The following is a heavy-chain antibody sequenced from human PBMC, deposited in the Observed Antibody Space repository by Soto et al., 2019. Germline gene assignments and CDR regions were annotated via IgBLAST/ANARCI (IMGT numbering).Heavy chain of an antibody. V-gene: IGHV6-1*01. J-gene: IGHJ6*02. CDR2: TYYRSKWYN. CDR1: GDSVSSNSAA. CDR3: ARFVGSSSLYYYGMDV. Sequence: SQTLSLTCAISGDSVSSNSAAWNWIRQSPSRGLEWLGRTYYRSKWYNDYAVSVKSRIMINPDTPKNQFSLQLNSVTPEDTAVYYCARFVGSSSLYYYGMDVWGQGTTVTAP. D-gene: IGHD3-10*01.